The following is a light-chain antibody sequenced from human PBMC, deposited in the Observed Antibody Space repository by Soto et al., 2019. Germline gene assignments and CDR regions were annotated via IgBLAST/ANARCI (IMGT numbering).Light chain of an antibody. V-gene: IGKV3-15*01. CDR1: QSVNNN. CDR3: QQYSKWWT. J-gene: IGKJ1*01. Sequence: EIVMTQSPATLSVSPGERATLSCRASQSVNNNLAWYQQKYGQAPRLLIYGAFTRSTGIPARFSGSGSGTEFTLTISSLQSEDFAGYYCQQYSKWWTFGQGTKVEIK. CDR2: GAF.